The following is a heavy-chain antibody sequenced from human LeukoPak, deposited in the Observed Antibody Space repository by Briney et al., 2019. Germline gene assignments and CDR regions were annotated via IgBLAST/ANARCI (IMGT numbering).Heavy chain of an antibody. D-gene: IGHD7-27*01. CDR2: ISGSGGST. Sequence: GGSLRLSCAASGFTFSSYAMSWVRQAPGKGLEWVSAISGSGGSTYYADSVKGRFTISRVNSKNTLYLQMNSLRAEDTAVYYCAKAVELGVLQYDYWGQGTLVTVSS. J-gene: IGHJ4*02. CDR1: GFTFSSYA. CDR3: AKAVELGVLQYDY. V-gene: IGHV3-23*01.